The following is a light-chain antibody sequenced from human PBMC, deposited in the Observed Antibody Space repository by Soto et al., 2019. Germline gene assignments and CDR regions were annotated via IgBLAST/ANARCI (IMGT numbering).Light chain of an antibody. CDR3: SSYTSSSTKV. J-gene: IGLJ2*01. V-gene: IGLV2-14*01. CDR2: DVS. Sequence: QSALTQPASVSGSPGQSITISCTGTSSDVGRYNYVSWYQQHPGKSPTLMIYDVSNRPAGVSNRFSGSKSGNTASLTSSGLPAEDDADYYCSSYTSSSTKVFGGGTKLTVL. CDR1: SSDVGRYNY.